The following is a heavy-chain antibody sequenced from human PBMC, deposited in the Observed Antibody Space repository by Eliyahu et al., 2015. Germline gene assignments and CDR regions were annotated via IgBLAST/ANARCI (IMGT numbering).Heavy chain of an antibody. CDR2: IYSGGST. CDR3: ARVGLRELPLWAFDI. D-gene: IGHD1-26*01. CDR1: GFPVSSNY. J-gene: IGHJ3*02. Sequence: EVQLVESGGGLVQPGGSLRLSCAASGFPVSSNYMSWVRQAPGKGLEWVSVIYSGGSTYYADSVKGRFTISRDNSKNTLYLQMNSLRAEDTAVYYCARVGLRELPLWAFDIWGQGTMVTVSS. V-gene: IGHV3-66*01.